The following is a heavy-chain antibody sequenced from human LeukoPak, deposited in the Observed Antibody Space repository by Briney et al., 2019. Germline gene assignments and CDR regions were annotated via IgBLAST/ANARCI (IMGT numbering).Heavy chain of an antibody. V-gene: IGHV3-20*04. CDR2: INWNAGSI. D-gene: IGHD4-17*01. CDR1: GFVFENYA. Sequence: PGGSRRLSCAASGFVFENYAMTWVRQAPGKGLEWVSGINWNAGSIGYADSVKGRFTISRDNAKNSLYLQMHSLRAEDTALYYCARGMTSVTTDAFDIWGQGTRVTVSS. J-gene: IGHJ3*02. CDR3: ARGMTSVTTDAFDI.